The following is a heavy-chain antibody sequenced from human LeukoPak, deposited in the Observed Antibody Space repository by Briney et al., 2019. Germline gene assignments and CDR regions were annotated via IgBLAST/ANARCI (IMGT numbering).Heavy chain of an antibody. J-gene: IGHJ4*02. CDR1: GYSISSGYY. V-gene: IGHV4-38-2*02. CDR2: IYYSGST. D-gene: IGHD6-19*01. CDR3: AARSGGSGWYFDY. Sequence: SETLSLTCTVSGYSISSGYYWGWIRQPPGKGLEWIGSIYYSGSTYYNPSLKSRVTISVDTSKNQFSLKLSSVTAADTAVYYCAARSGGSGWYFDYWGQGTLVTVSS.